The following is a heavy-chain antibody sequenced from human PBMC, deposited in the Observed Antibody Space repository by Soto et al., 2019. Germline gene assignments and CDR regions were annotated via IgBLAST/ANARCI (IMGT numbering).Heavy chain of an antibody. V-gene: IGHV4-39*01. CDR2: IYYSGST. CDR3: ASTEDSYSSGRSGAFDI. D-gene: IGHD6-19*01. Sequence: QLQLQESGPGLVKPSETLSLTCTVSGGSISSSSYYGGWIRQPPGKGLEWIGSIYYSGSTYYNPSLKSRVTIAVDTSKNQFSLKLSSVTAADTAVYYWASTEDSYSSGRSGAFDIWGQGTMVTVSS. CDR1: GGSISSSSYY. J-gene: IGHJ3*02.